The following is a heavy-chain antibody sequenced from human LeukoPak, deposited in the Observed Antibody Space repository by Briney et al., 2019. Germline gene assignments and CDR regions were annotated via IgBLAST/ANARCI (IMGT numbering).Heavy chain of an antibody. Sequence: GGSLGLSCAASGFPFSSYEMNWVRQAPGKGLEWVSYISSSGMTKYYAVSVKGRFTMSRDNAKNSLYLQLNSLRAEDTAVYYCARDGRSRGLSHVNFDYWGQGILVTVSS. CDR1: GFPFSSYE. J-gene: IGHJ4*02. CDR3: ARDGRSRGLSHVNFDY. V-gene: IGHV3-48*03. D-gene: IGHD3-16*02. CDR2: ISSSGMTK.